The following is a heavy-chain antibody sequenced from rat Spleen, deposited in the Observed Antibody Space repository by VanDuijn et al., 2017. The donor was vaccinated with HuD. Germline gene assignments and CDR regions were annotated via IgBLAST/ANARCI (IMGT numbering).Heavy chain of an antibody. CDR2: IWNIGGT. Sequence: QVQLMESGPGLVQPSETLSLTCTVSGFSLTSYNVHWIRQPPGKGPEWMGVIWNIGGTRYNSALKSRLSITKDTSKSQVFLKMNSLQTEDTATYYCARDENGYINQWFAHWGQGTLVTVSS. CDR3: ARDENGYINQWFAH. CDR1: GFSLTSYN. J-gene: IGHJ3*01. V-gene: IGHV2-41*01. D-gene: IGHD1-4*01.